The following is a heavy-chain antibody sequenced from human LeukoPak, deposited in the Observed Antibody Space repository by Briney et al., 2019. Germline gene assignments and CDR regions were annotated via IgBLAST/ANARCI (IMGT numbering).Heavy chain of an antibody. V-gene: IGHV3-73*01. Sequence: GGSLRLSCAASGFTFSGSAMHWVRQASGKGLEWVGRIGSKANSYATAYAASVKGRFTISRDDSKNTAYLQMNSLKTEDTAVYYCTRQEYYGSGSYDWGQGTLVTVSS. CDR2: IGSKANSYAT. J-gene: IGHJ4*02. CDR1: GFTFSGSA. CDR3: TRQEYYGSGSYD. D-gene: IGHD3-10*01.